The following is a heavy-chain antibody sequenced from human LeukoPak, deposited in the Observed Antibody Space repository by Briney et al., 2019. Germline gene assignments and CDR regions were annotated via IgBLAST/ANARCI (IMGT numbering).Heavy chain of an antibody. J-gene: IGHJ4*02. V-gene: IGHV1-69*05. CDR2: IIPIFGTA. D-gene: IGHD3-10*01. CDR1: GGTFSSYA. CDR3: ALNYYGSGTFDY. Sequence: SVKVSCKASGGTFSSYAISWVRQAPGQGLVWMGGIIPIFGTANYAQKFQGRVTITTDESTSTAYMELSSLRSEDTAVYYCALNYYGSGTFDYWGQGTLVTVSS.